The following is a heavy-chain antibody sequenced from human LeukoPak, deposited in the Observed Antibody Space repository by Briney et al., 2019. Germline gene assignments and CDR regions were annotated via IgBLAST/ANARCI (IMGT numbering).Heavy chain of an antibody. CDR2: ISSSSSYI. D-gene: IGHD2-21*02. CDR1: GFTFSSYS. Sequence: GGSLRPSCAASGFTFSSYSMNWVRQAPGKGLEWVSSISSSSSYIYYADSVKGRFTISRDNAKNSLYLQMNSLRAEDTAVYYCARDCGGDRYWFDYYYMDVWGKGTTVTVSS. CDR3: ARDCGGDRYWFDYYYMDV. V-gene: IGHV3-21*01. J-gene: IGHJ6*03.